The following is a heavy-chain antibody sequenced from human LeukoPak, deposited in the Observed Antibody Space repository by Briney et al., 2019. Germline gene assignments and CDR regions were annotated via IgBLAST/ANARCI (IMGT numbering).Heavy chain of an antibody. CDR1: GFTFSSYW. V-gene: IGHV3-7*01. J-gene: IGHJ4*02. CDR2: IKQDGSEK. CDR3: AREGVLAAADY. D-gene: IGHD2-2*01. Sequence: GGSLRLSCTASGFTFSSYWMSWVRQAPGKGLEWVANIKQDGSEKNYVDSVKGRLTISRDNTKNSLYLQMNGLRAEDTAVYFCAREGVLAAADYWGQGTLVTVSS.